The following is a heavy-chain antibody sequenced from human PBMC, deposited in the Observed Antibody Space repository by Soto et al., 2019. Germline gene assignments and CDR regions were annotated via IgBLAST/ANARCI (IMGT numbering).Heavy chain of an antibody. V-gene: IGHV3-23*01. J-gene: IGHJ4*02. Sequence: EVQLLESGGGLVQPGGSLRLSCAASGFTFSSYAMSWVRQAPGKGLEWVSAISGSGGSTYYADSVKGRFTISRDNSKNTLYLQMNSLRAEDTAVYYCAKRGPIIAVAGTGLYYFDYWGQGTLVTVSS. D-gene: IGHD6-19*01. CDR3: AKRGPIIAVAGTGLYYFDY. CDR2: ISGSGGST. CDR1: GFTFSSYA.